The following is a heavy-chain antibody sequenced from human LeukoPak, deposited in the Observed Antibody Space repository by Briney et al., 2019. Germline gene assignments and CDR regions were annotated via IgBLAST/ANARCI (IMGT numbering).Heavy chain of an antibody. V-gene: IGHV3-21*05. J-gene: IGHJ4*02. D-gene: IGHD2-8*02. CDR3: ARGVLEGPFDY. Sequence: PGGSLRLSCAASGFTFSSYAMHWVRQAPGKGLEWVSYISSSSSYTNYADSVKGRFTISRDNAKNSLYLQMNSLRAEDTAVYYCARGVLEGPFDYWGQGTLVTVSS. CDR2: ISSSSSYT. CDR1: GFTFSSYA.